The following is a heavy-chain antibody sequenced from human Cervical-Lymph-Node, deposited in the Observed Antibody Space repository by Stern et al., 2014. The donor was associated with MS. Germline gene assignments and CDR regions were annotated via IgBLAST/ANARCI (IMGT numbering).Heavy chain of an antibody. V-gene: IGHV2-70*01. Sequence: VTLRESGPALVKPTQTLTLTCTFSGFSLSTSGMCVSWIRQPPGKALEWLALIDWDDDKYYSTSLKTRLTISKDTSKNQVVLTMTNMDPVDTATYYCARIRSMATDYYYGMDVWGQGTTVTVSS. D-gene: IGHD5-24*01. CDR3: ARIRSMATDYYYGMDV. CDR1: GFSLSTSGMC. J-gene: IGHJ6*02. CDR2: IDWDDDK.